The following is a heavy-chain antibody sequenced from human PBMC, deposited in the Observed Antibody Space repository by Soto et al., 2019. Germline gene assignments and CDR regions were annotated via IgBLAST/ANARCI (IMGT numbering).Heavy chain of an antibody. V-gene: IGHV4-59*01. J-gene: IGHJ4*02. CDR3: ARSPLEAVVKGDFDN. CDR1: GGSINSYY. CDR2: IYYSGST. Sequence: QVQLQESGPGLVKPSETLSLTCSVSGGSINSYYWSWIRQPPGKGLEWIGYIYYSGSTNYNPSLKSRLTLSVDKSKNQFSLRLSSVTAADTAVYYCARSPLEAVVKGDFDNWGQGILVTVSS. D-gene: IGHD6-19*01.